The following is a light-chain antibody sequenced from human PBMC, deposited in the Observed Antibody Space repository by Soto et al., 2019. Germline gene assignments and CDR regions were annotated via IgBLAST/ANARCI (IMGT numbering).Light chain of an antibody. V-gene: IGLV2-8*01. CDR2: GVN. J-gene: IGLJ1*01. CDR3: SSYAGSSNV. CDR1: SSDVGGYNY. Sequence: QSALTQPASVSGSPGQSITISCTGTSSDVGGYNYVSWYQQHPGKAPKLMIYGVNKRPSGVPDRFSGSKSGNTASLTVSGLQAEDEADYYCSSYAGSSNVFGTGTKLTVL.